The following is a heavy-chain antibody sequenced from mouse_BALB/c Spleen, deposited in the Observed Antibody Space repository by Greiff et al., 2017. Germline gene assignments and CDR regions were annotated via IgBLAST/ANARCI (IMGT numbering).Heavy chain of an antibody. CDR3: ARDYYGSGLDY. Sequence: EVKLMESGPGLVKPSQSLSLTCSVTGYSITSGYYWNWIRQFPGNKLEWMGYISYDGSNNYNPSLKNRISITRDTSKNQFFLKLNSVTTEDTATYYCARDYYGSGLDYWGQGTTLTVSS. CDR2: ISYDGSN. CDR1: GYSITSGYY. J-gene: IGHJ2*01. D-gene: IGHD1-1*01. V-gene: IGHV3-6*02.